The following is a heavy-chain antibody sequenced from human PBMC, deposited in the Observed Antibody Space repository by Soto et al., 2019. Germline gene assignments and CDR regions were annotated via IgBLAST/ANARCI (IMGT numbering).Heavy chain of an antibody. D-gene: IGHD5-12*01. Sequence: EVQLVESGGGLVQPGGSLRLSCAASGFTFSDHYMDWVRQAPGKGLEWVGRIRNKANSYTTQYVASVKGRFTISRDDSQNSLYLQMNSLKTEDTAVYYCARGSYGAYVGWFDPWGQGTLVTVSS. V-gene: IGHV3-72*01. CDR2: IRNKANSYTT. J-gene: IGHJ5*02. CDR1: GFTFSDHY. CDR3: ARGSYGAYVGWFDP.